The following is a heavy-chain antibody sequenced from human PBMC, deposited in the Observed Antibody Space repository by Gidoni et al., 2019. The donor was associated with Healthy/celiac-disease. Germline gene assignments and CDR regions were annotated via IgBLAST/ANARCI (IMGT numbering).Heavy chain of an antibody. CDR3: ATSRSCGFWRGYFDYFDY. J-gene: IGHJ4*02. CDR2: ISGSGGST. V-gene: IGHV3-23*01. CDR1: GFTFSSYA. Sequence: EVQLLESGGGLVQPGGSLRLSCAASGFTFSSYAMSWVRQAPGKGQEWVSAISGSGGSTYYAESVKGRFPIATDNSNTTLCLQMNSLRGESTAVYYWATSRSCGFWRGYFDYFDYWGQGTLVTVSS. D-gene: IGHD3-3*01.